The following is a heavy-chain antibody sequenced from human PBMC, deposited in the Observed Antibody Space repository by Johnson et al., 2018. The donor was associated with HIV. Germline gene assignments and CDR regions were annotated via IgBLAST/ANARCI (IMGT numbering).Heavy chain of an antibody. V-gene: IGHV3-30*02. CDR3: AKDDSLGGWYSDAFDV. D-gene: IGHD6-19*01. Sequence: QEQLVESGGGVVQPGGSLRLSCAASGFTFADYGMHWVRQPPGKGLEWVAFIAHDESITHYADSVKGRFTMSRDNSKNTLYLHMKSLRPEDTSIYYCAKDDSLGGWYSDAFDVWGQGTVVTVSS. CDR2: IAHDESIT. CDR1: GFTFADYG. J-gene: IGHJ3*01.